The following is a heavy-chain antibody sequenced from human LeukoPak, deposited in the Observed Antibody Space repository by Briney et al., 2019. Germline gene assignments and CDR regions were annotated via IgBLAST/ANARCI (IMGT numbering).Heavy chain of an antibody. CDR1: GFTFSSYG. CDR2: IRYDGSNK. J-gene: IGHJ4*02. Sequence: PGGSLRLSCAASGFTFSSYGMHWVRQAPGKGLEWVAFIRYDGSNKYYADSVKGRFTISRDNSKNTLYLQMNSLRAEDTAVYYCAKDEADLYSSSWSGEGVDYWGQGTLVTVSS. V-gene: IGHV3-30*02. CDR3: AKDEADLYSSSWSGEGVDY. D-gene: IGHD6-13*01.